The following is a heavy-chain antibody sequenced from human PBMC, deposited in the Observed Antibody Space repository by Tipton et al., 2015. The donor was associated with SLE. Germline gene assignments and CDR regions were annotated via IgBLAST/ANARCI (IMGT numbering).Heavy chain of an antibody. V-gene: IGHV4-4*07. J-gene: IGHJ4*02. Sequence: TLSLTCTVSGGSINNHYWAWVWQPAGKGLEWIGRIYTGGNTKYNPSLERRVSLSVDTSRGQFFLEVRSVTAADTAVYYCVVCSPSSCSYFDYWGQGRLVTVSS. CDR3: VVCSPSSCSYFDY. CDR1: GGSINNHY. CDR2: IYTGGNT. D-gene: IGHD2-2*01.